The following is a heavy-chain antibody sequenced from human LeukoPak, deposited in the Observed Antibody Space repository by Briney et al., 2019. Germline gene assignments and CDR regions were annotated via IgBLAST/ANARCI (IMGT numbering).Heavy chain of an antibody. J-gene: IGHJ4*02. V-gene: IGHV3-23*01. CDR2: MPGSGGDT. CDR1: GFTFSSYA. CDR3: AIPRDSGSYFDY. D-gene: IGHD1-26*01. Sequence: GGSLRLSCAASGFTFSSYAMSWVRQAPGGGLEWGSGMPGSGGDTFYADSVKGRFTISRDNSKNTLYLQMNSLRAEDTAVYYCAIPRDSGSYFDYWGQGTLVTVSS.